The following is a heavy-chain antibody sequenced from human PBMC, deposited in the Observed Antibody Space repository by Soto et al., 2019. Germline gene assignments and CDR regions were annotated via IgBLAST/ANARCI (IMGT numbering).Heavy chain of an antibody. V-gene: IGHV1-69*13. J-gene: IGHJ6*02. CDR1: GGTFSSYA. Sequence: GASVKVSCKASGGTFSSYAISRVRQAPGQGLEWMGGIIPIFGTANYAQKFQGRVTITADESTSTAYMELSSLRSEDTAVYYCARRDYGSGSYDHYYYYYYGMDVWGQGTTVTVSS. CDR3: ARRDYGSGSYDHYYYYYYGMDV. CDR2: IIPIFGTA. D-gene: IGHD3-10*01.